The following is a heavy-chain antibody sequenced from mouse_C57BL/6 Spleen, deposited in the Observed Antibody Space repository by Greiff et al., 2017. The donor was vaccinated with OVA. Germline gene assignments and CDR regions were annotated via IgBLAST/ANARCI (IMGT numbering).Heavy chain of an antibody. CDR1: GFTFSSYA. J-gene: IGHJ1*03. D-gene: IGHD1-1*01. V-gene: IGHV5-9-1*02. CDR3: TRVGTTVVATRPHWYFDV. Sequence: EVMLVESGEGLVKPGGSLKLSCAASGFTFSSYAMSWVRQTPEKRLEWVAYLSSGGDYIYYAATVQGRFTISRDNARNTLYLQMSSLKSEDTAMYYCTRVGTTVVATRPHWYFDVWGTGTTVTVSS. CDR2: LSSGGDYI.